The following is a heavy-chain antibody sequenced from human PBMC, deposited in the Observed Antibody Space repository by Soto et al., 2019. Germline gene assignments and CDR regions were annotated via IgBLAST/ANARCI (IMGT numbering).Heavy chain of an antibody. J-gene: IGHJ4*02. CDR1: GFTFSSYA. V-gene: IGHV3-23*01. Sequence: GGSLRLSCAASGFTFSSYAMSWVRQAPGKGLEWVSAISGSGGSTYYADSVKGRFTISRDNSKNTLYLQMNSLRAEDTAVYYCAKGWYQLSFSAVYFDYWGQGTLVTVSS. CDR2: ISGSGGST. D-gene: IGHD2-2*01. CDR3: AKGWYQLSFSAVYFDY.